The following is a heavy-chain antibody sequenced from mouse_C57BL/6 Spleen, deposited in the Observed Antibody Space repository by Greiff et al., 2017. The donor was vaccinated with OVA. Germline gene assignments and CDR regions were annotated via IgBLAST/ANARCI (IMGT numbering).Heavy chain of an antibody. CDR2: INYDGSST. V-gene: IGHV5-16*01. D-gene: IGHD4-1*01. Sequence: EVQLVESEGGLVQPGSSMKLSCTASGFTFSDYYMAWVRQVPEKGLEWVANINYDGSSTYYLDSLKSRFIISRDNAKNILYLQMSSLKSEDTATYYCARDGNETFDYWGQGTTLTVSS. CDR3: ARDGNETFDY. CDR1: GFTFSDYY. J-gene: IGHJ2*01.